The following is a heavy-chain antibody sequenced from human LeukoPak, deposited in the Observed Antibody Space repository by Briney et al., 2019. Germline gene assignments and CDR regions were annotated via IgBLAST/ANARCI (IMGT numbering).Heavy chain of an antibody. CDR1: GFSISSGYY. D-gene: IGHD6-13*01. V-gene: IGHV4-38-2*02. CDR2: IYHSGKT. CDR3: ARDLKSAAGSV. Sequence: MPSETLSLTCTVSGFSISSGYYWGWIRQPPGKGLEWIGSIYHSGKTYYNPSLKSRVTISVDTSKNQFSLKLSSVTAADTAVYYCARDLKSAAGSVWGQGTLVTVSS. J-gene: IGHJ4*02.